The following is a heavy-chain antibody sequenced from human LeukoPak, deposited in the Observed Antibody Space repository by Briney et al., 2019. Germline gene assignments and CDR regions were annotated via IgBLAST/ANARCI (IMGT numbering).Heavy chain of an antibody. D-gene: IGHD3-22*01. V-gene: IGHV1-2*06. CDR3: ARDDNSGYYSGP. J-gene: IGHJ5*02. CDR1: GYTVTSYY. CDR2: INPSSGGT. Sequence: ASVTVSCTASGYTVTSYYIHWVRQAPGQGLEWMGRINPSSGGTNYAQKFQGRVTMTRDTSISTAYMELSRLRSDDTAVYYCARDDNSGYYSGPWGQGTLVTVSS.